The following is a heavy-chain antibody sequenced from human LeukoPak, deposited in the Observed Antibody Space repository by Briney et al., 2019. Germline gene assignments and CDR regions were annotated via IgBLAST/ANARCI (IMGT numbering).Heavy chain of an antibody. D-gene: IGHD3-16*01. CDR2: LSFDGAHK. CDR3: VRARAGGLDY. V-gene: IGHV3-30*04. Sequence: GRSLRLSCAASGFTFRHYAVHWVRQAPGRGLEWVAVLSFDGAHKYYAESVKGRFTISRDNSNNTLFLQMDSLRIEDTALYYCVRARAGGLDYWGQGTLVTVSS. CDR1: GFTFRHYA. J-gene: IGHJ4*02.